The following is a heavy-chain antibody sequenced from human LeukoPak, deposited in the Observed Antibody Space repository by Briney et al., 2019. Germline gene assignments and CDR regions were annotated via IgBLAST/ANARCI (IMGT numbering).Heavy chain of an antibody. D-gene: IGHD3-22*01. CDR2: ISGSGGST. J-gene: IGHJ3*02. Sequence: GGSLRLSCAASGFTFSNYAMSWVRQAPGKGLEWVSAISGSGGSTYYADSVKGRFTISRDNSKNTLYLQMNSLRAEDTALYYCAKVLHYYDSSGYYAFDIWGPGTMVTVSP. CDR3: AKVLHYYDSSGYYAFDI. V-gene: IGHV3-23*01. CDR1: GFTFSNYA.